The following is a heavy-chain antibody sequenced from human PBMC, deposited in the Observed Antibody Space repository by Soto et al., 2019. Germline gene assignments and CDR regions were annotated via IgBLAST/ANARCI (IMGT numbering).Heavy chain of an antibody. CDR2: IWYDGSNK. CDR1: GFTFSSYG. J-gene: IGHJ6*02. D-gene: IGHD2-2*02. V-gene: IGHV3-33*01. Sequence: QVQLVESGGGVVQPGRSLRLSCAASGFTFSSYGMRWVRQAPGKGLEWVAVIWYDGSNKYYADSVKGRFTISRDNSKNTLYLQMNSLRAEDTAVYYCAREGRCSSTSCYRGGQGAGMDVWGQGTTVTVSS. CDR3: AREGRCSSTSCYRGGQGAGMDV.